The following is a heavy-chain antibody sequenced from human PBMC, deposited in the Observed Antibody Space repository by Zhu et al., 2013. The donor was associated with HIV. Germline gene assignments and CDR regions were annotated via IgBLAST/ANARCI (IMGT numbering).Heavy chain of an antibody. Sequence: VQLVQSGAVVKKPGSSVKVSCKASGGTFSSYAISWVRQAPGQGLEWMGGIIPIFGTANYAQKFQGRVTITADESTSTAYMELSSLRSEDTAVYYCARDRVVRGVTWGTFDYWGQGTLVTVSS. CDR2: IIPIFGTA. V-gene: IGHV1-69*01. CDR3: ARDRVVRGVTWGTFDY. D-gene: IGHD3-10*01. J-gene: IGHJ4*02. CDR1: GGTFSSYA.